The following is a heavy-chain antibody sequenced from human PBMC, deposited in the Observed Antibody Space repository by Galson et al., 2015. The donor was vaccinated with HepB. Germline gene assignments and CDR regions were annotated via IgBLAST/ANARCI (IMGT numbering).Heavy chain of an antibody. J-gene: IGHJ4*02. CDR1: GYTFTSYD. Sequence: SVKVSCKASGYTFTSYDINWVRQATGQGLEWMGWMNPNSGNTGYAQKFQGRVTMTRNTSISTAYMELSSLRSEDTAVYYCARALGRSKDSSSWLRGCGYWGQGTLVTVSS. CDR3: ARALGRSKDSSSWLRGCGY. CDR2: MNPNSGNT. D-gene: IGHD6-13*01. V-gene: IGHV1-8*01.